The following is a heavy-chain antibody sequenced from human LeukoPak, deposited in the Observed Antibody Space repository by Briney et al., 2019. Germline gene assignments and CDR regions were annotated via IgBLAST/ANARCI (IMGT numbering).Heavy chain of an antibody. V-gene: IGHV3-23*01. CDR3: AKPPYSSDSYL. J-gene: IGHJ5*02. D-gene: IGHD6-19*01. CDR2: ITQSGDLT. Sequence: GGSLRLSCAASSADPDFLFSNYAMSWVRQAPGKGLEWVSAITQSGDLTFYADSVKGRFTISRDNSKNMLYLQMNSLRAEDTALYYCAKPPYSSDSYLWGQGTLVTVSS. CDR1: SADPDFLFSNYA.